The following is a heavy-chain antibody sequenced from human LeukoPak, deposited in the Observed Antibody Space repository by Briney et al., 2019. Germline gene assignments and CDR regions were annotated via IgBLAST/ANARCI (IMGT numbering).Heavy chain of an antibody. D-gene: IGHD3-3*01. J-gene: IGHJ4*02. CDR1: GFTFTNYW. CDR3: ARLREIPVFGVVTKSTSYFDY. V-gene: IGHV3-7*01. CDR2: IKQDRSET. Sequence: AGGSLRLSCAASGFTFTNYWMSWVRQAPGKGLELVAKIKQDRSETYYVDSVKGRFTISRDNAKNSLYLQMNSLRAEDTAVYYCARLREIPVFGVVTKSTSYFDYWGQGTLVTVSS.